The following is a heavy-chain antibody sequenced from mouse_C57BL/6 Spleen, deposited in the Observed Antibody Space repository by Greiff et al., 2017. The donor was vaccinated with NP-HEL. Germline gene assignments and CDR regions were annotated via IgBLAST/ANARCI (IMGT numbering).Heavy chain of an antibody. Sequence: EVQLQQSGAELVRPGASVKLSCTASGFNIKDDYMHWVKQRPEQGLEWIGWIDPENGDTEYASKFQGKATITADTSSNTAYLQLSSLTSEDTAVYYCTTRPTVVSYYFDYWGQGTTLTVSS. CDR3: TTRPTVVSYYFDY. CDR2: IDPENGDT. J-gene: IGHJ2*01. V-gene: IGHV14-4*01. D-gene: IGHD1-1*01. CDR1: GFNIKDDY.